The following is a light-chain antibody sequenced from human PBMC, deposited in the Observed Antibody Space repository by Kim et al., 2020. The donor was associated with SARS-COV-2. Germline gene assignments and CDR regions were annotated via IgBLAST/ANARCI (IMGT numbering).Light chain of an antibody. J-gene: IGKJ4*01. CDR3: QQYYSTPQP. Sequence: DIVMTQSPDSLAVSLGERATINCKSSQSVLYSSNNKNYLAWYQQKPGQPPKLLIYWASTRESGVLDRFSGSGSGTDFTLTISSLQAEDVAVYYCQQYYSTPQPFGGGTKVDIK. V-gene: IGKV4-1*01. CDR2: WAS. CDR1: QSVLYSSNNKNY.